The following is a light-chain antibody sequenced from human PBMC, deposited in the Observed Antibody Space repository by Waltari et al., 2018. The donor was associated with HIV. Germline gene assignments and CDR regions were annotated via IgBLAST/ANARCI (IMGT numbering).Light chain of an antibody. CDR3: QSYDSSLSGVV. J-gene: IGLJ2*01. CDR2: GNS. CDR1: SSNIGAGYD. V-gene: IGLV1-40*01. Sequence: QSVLTQPPSVSGAPGQRVTISCTGSSSNIGAGYDVHWYQQLPGTAPKLLTYGNSNRPSGFPDRFSCPKSGTSASLAITGLQAEDEADYYCQSYDSSLSGVVFGGGTKLTVL.